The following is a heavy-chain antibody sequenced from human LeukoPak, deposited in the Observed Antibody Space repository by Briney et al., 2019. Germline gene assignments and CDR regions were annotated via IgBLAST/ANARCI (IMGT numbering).Heavy chain of an antibody. CDR1: GLTFSNYA. CDR3: AKGSYYDSSGSFYFDY. V-gene: IGHV3-23*01. Sequence: PGGSLRLSCAASGLTFSNYAMTWVRQAPGKGLEWVSAISTNGDRTYYADSVKGRFTISRDNSKNTLYVQVNSLGTEDTAAYYCAKGSYYDSSGSFYFDYWGQGALVTVSS. D-gene: IGHD3-22*01. J-gene: IGHJ4*02. CDR2: ISTNGDRT.